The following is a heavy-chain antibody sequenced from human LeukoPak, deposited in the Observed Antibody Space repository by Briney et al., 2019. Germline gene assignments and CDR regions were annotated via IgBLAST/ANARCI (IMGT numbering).Heavy chain of an antibody. Sequence: SETLSLTCAVYGGSFSGYYWSWIRQPPGKGLEWIGYIYYSGSTNYNPSLKSRVTISVDTSKNQFSLKLSSVTAADTAVYYCARVKDIVATMGNSWLFDPWGQGTLVTVSS. V-gene: IGHV4-59*01. CDR3: ARVKDIVATMGNSWLFDP. CDR2: IYYSGST. D-gene: IGHD5-12*01. CDR1: GGSFSGYY. J-gene: IGHJ5*02.